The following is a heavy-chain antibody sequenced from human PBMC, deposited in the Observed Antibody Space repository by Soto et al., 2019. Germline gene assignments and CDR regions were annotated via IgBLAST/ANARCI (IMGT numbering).Heavy chain of an antibody. CDR3: ARDSEVYDSSGYYIHYFDY. Sequence: PXETLSLTCTVSGCSISSYYWSWIRQPPGKGLEWIGYIYYSGSTNYNPSLKSRVTISVDTSKNQFSLKLSSVTAADTAVYYCARDSEVYDSSGYYIHYFDYWGQGTLVTVSS. D-gene: IGHD3-22*01. CDR2: IYYSGST. J-gene: IGHJ4*02. V-gene: IGHV4-59*01. CDR1: GCSISSYY.